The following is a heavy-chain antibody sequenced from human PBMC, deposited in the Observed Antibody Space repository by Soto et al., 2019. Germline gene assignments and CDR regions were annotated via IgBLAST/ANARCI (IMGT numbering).Heavy chain of an antibody. D-gene: IGHD3-10*01. V-gene: IGHV4-34*01. CDR2: INHSGST. J-gene: IGHJ6*02. CDR3: ARVVRGRGMDV. CDR1: GGSITSGGSF. Sequence: PSETLSLTCTVSGGSITSGGSFWSWIRQPPGKGLEWIGEINHSGSTNYNPSLKSRVTISVDTSKNQFSLKLSSVTAADTAVYYCARVVRGRGMDVWGQGTTVTVSS.